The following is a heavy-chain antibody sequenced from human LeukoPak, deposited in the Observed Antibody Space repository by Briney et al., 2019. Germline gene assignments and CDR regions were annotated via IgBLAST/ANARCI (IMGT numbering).Heavy chain of an antibody. CDR2: MNPNSGNT. Sequence: ASVKVSCKASGYTFTSYDINGVRQATGQGLEWMGWMNPNSGNTCYAQKLQGRVTMTRNTSISTAYMELSSLRSEDTAVYYCARGRRRVIQMVRGETLYYFDYWGQGTLVTVSS. CDR1: GYTFTSYD. CDR3: ARGRRRVIQMVRGETLYYFDY. D-gene: IGHD3-10*01. J-gene: IGHJ4*02. V-gene: IGHV1-8*01.